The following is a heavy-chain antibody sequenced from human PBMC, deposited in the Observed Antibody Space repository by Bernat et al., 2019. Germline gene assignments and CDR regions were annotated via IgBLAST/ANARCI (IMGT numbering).Heavy chain of an antibody. CDR3: ARGTSTSAPYMDV. V-gene: IGHV3-11*05. J-gene: IGHJ6*03. Sequence: QVQLVEAGGGGGKPGGSLRLSWEASGFTFSDYYMSWIRQAPGKGLDWVSYISSSSSYTNYADSVKGRFTISRDNAKNSLYLQMNSLRAEDTAVYYCARGTSTSAPYMDVWGKGTTVTVSS. CDR2: ISSSSSYT. CDR1: GFTFSDYY.